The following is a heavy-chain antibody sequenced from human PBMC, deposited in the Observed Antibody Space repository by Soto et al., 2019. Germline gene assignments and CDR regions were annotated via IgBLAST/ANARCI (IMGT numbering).Heavy chain of an antibody. CDR2: INGAGSA. CDR3: ARGLFSGTSYSGGWYFFDY. J-gene: IGHJ4*02. D-gene: IGHD3-10*01. Sequence: QVQLQQWGAGRLNLWGPLSPPSAALGGPFGVLPWPGSRHSQGRGLEWIGQINGAGSANYTPSLKSRVTISIGTSNNDFFLDLTSVTAADTAVYYCARGLFSGTSYSGGWYFFDYWGQGTLVTVSS. CDR1: GGPFGVLP. V-gene: IGHV4-34*01.